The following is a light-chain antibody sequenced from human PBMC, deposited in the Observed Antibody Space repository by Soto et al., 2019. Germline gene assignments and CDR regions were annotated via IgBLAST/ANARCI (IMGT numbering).Light chain of an antibody. Sequence: EIVLTQSPGTLSLSPGERATLSCRASQSVSSDYLSWHQQKPGQPPRLLIYGASYRATGIPDRFSGGGSGTDFTLTISRLEAEDFAVYYCQQYGSTPPVTFGGGTKVEIK. J-gene: IGKJ4*01. CDR3: QQYGSTPPVT. V-gene: IGKV3-20*01. CDR2: GAS. CDR1: QSVSSDY.